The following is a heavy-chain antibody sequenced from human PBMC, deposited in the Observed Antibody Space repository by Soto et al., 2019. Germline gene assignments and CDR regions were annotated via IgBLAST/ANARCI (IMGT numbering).Heavy chain of an antibody. CDR3: ATLPHYGDPKAGV. CDR2: IYYSGST. J-gene: IGHJ4*02. CDR1: GGSISSSNYY. Sequence: QLQLQESGPGLVKPSETLSLTCTVSGGSISSSNYYWGWIRQPPGKGLEWIGGIYYSGSTYYNSSLKSRVTISADTSRNQSSLKLTSVTAADTAVYYCATLPHYGDPKAGVWGQGTLVTVSS. D-gene: IGHD4-17*01. V-gene: IGHV4-39*01.